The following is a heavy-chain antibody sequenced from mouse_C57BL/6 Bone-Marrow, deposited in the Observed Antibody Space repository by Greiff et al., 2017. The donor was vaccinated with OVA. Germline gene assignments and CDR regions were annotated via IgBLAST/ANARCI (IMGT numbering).Heavy chain of an antibody. D-gene: IGHD2-4*01. J-gene: IGHJ3*01. CDR2: IHPSDSDT. CDR3: AIHYDSWFAY. V-gene: IGHV1-74*01. CDR1: GYTFTSYW. Sequence: QVQLKQSGAELVKPGASVKVSCKASGYTFTSYWMHWVKQRPGQGLEWIGRIHPSDSDTNYNQKFKGKATLTVDKSSSTAYMQLSSLTSEDSAVYYCAIHYDSWFAYWGQGTLVTVSA.